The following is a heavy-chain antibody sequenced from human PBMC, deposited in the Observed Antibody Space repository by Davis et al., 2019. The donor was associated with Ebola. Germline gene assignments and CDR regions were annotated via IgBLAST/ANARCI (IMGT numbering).Heavy chain of an antibody. D-gene: IGHD2-15*01. V-gene: IGHV1-69*04. CDR1: GGTFSSYA. CDR3: ARGRLGYCSGGSCYGYYGMDV. CDR2: IIPILGIA. J-gene: IGHJ6*02. Sequence: SVKVSCKASGGTFSSYAISWVRQAPGQGLEWMGRIIPILGIANYAQKFQGRVTITADKSTSTAYMELSSLRSEDTAVYYCARGRLGYCSGGSCYGYYGMDVWGQGTTVTVSS.